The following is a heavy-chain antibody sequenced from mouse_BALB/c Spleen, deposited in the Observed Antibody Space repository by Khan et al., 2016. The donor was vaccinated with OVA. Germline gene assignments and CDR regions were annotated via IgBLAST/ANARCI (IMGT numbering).Heavy chain of an antibody. D-gene: IGHD2-14*01. J-gene: IGHJ2*01. V-gene: IGHV1S136*01. CDR2: IYPYNDDT. CDR3: AKNYRYDVYFDY. Sequence: VQLKQSGPELVKPGASVKMSCKASGYTFTSYVMHWLRQKPGQGLEWIGYIYPYNDDTKYNEKFKGTATLTSDKSSSTAYMELSSLTSEDSAVYYCAKNYRYDVYFDYWGQGTTLTVSS. CDR1: GYTFTSYV.